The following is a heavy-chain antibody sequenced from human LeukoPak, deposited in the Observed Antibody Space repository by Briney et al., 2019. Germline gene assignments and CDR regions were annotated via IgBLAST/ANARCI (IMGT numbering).Heavy chain of an antibody. CDR2: INPNSGGT. J-gene: IGHJ4*02. CDR1: GYTFTGYY. CDR3: ARSLPNCGGECYAVDY. D-gene: IGHD2-21*01. Sequence: ASVKVSCKASGYTFTGYYMHWVRQAPGQGLEWMGWINPNSGGTNYAQKFQGRVTMTRDTSISTAYMELSTLRSDDTAVYYCARSLPNCGGECYAVDYWGQGTLVTVSS. V-gene: IGHV1-2*02.